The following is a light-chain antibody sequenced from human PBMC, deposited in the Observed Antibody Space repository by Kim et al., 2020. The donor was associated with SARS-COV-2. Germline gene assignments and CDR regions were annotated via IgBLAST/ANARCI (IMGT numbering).Light chain of an antibody. CDR3: QQYKSYPLT. J-gene: IGKJ4*01. V-gene: IGKV1-5*03. Sequence: ASVGDRVTITCRASQTISSWLAWYQQKPGKAPKLLIYKASSLESGVPSRFSGSGSGTEFTLTISSLQPDDFATYYCQQYKSYPLTFGGGTKVDIK. CDR2: KAS. CDR1: QTISSW.